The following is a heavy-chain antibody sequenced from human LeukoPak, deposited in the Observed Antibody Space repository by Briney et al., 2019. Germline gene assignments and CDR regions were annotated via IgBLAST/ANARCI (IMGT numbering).Heavy chain of an antibody. J-gene: IGHJ4*02. CDR3: AAGGIYSLLDY. CDR2: FEPGAGEI. V-gene: IGHV1-24*01. CDR1: GDTLSELT. Sequence: ASVKVSCKVSGDTLSELTMHWVRQAPGKGLEWMGGFEPGAGEILYAQQFQGRVTMTEDTSTDTAYMELTSLRSEDSGVYFCAAGGIYSLLDYWGQGTLVTVSS. D-gene: IGHD3-10*01.